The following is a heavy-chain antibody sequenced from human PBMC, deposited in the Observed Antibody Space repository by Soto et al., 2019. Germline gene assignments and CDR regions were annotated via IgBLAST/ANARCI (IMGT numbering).Heavy chain of an antibody. Sequence: SETLSLTCAVSGGSISTNWWSWVRRPPGKGLEWIGEIYHSGATNYNPSLKNRVTMSVDKSQNHLSLNLNSVTAADTAVYYCARHIAVSGTRGFDFWGHGTLVTVSS. CDR3: ARHIAVSGTRGFDF. D-gene: IGHD6-19*01. CDR2: IYHSGAT. CDR1: GGSISTNW. V-gene: IGHV4-4*02. J-gene: IGHJ4*01.